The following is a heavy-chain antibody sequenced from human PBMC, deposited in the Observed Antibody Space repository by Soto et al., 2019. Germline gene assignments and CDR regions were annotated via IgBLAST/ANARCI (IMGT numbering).Heavy chain of an antibody. CDR3: AKYCSSDVCFDY. J-gene: IGHJ4*02. CDR1: GFTFISCS. V-gene: IGHV3-48*02. D-gene: IGHD2-8*01. CDR2: ISGSGDTK. Sequence: GVSLSLSCASSGFTFISCSTNWFRQAPGKGLEWVSFISGSGDTKYYADSVKGRFTISRDNAKNSLYLQMSSLRDEDTAVYYCAKYCSSDVCFDYWGQGTLVTVSS.